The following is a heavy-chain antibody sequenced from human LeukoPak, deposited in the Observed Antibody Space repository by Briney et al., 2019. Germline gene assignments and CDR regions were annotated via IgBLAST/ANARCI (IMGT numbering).Heavy chain of an antibody. CDR3: ARHPFATPFDY. Sequence: SETLSLTCAVYGGSFSGYYWSWIRQPPGKGLEWIGYMYHTGHTMYNSSLKSRVTMSLDTSKNHFSLRLSSVTAADTAVYYCARHPFATPFDYWGPGTLVTVSS. CDR2: MYHTGHT. J-gene: IGHJ4*02. CDR1: GGSFSGYY. D-gene: IGHD2-15*01. V-gene: IGHV4-59*08.